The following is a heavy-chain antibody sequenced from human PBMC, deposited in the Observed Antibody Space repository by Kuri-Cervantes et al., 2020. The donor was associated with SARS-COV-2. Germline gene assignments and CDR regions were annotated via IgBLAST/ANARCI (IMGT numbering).Heavy chain of an antibody. J-gene: IGHJ4*02. V-gene: IGHV2-26*01. D-gene: IGHD4-11*01. CDR2: IFSNDEK. CDR1: GGSISSHYW. Sequence: ESLKISCTVSGGSISSHYWSWIRQPPGKALEWLAHIFSNDEKSYSTSLKSRLTISKDTSKSQVVLTMTNMDPVDTATYYCVRIRAATVIADYWGQGTLVTVSS. CDR3: VRIRAATVIADY.